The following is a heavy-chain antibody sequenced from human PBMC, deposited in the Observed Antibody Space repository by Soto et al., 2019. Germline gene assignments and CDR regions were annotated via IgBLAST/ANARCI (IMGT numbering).Heavy chain of an antibody. CDR3: ARTPRCSGGSCYPYYFDY. CDR2: IYSGGST. J-gene: IGHJ4*02. V-gene: IGHV3-66*01. D-gene: IGHD2-15*01. Sequence: EVQLVESGGGLVQPGGSLRLSCAASGFTVSSNYMSWVRQAPGKGLEWVSVIYSGGSTYYADSVKGRFTISRDNSKNTLYLQMNSLRAEDTAVYYRARTPRCSGGSCYPYYFDYWGQGTLVTVSS. CDR1: GFTVSSNY.